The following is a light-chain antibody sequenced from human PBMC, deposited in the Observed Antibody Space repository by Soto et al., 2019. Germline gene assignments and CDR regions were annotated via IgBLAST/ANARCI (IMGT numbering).Light chain of an antibody. CDR3: ISYSVIATSDV. CDR1: SSDIGSYNY. V-gene: IGLV2-14*01. CDR2: EVR. Sequence: QSALAQPASVSGSPGQSITISCTGTSSDIGSYNYVAWYQQFPGKTPKLIIYEVRNRPSGFSCPFSGSNSGNTSSLSTSRLQPDVYADSHFISYSVIATSDVFRTWPSATVL. J-gene: IGLJ1*01.